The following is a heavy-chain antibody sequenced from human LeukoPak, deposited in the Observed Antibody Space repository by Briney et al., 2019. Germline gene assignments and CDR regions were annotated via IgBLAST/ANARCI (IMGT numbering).Heavy chain of an antibody. Sequence: PGGSLTLSCAASDSSFRSHDMSWVRQTLEKGLEWVSSIAGDGASFYADSVKGRFTISRDNAKNSLYLQMNSLRAEDTAVYYCARSAAGTYYWGQGTLVTVSS. CDR3: ARSAAGTYY. CDR2: IAGDGAS. CDR1: DSSFRSHD. J-gene: IGHJ4*02. D-gene: IGHD1-1*01. V-gene: IGHV3-69-1*01.